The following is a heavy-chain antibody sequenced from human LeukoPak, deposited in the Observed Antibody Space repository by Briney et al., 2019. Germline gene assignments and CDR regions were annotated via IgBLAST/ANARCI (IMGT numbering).Heavy chain of an antibody. V-gene: IGHV3-74*01. CDR1: GFSFSSYW. CDR2: VNNDGCST. J-gene: IGHJ4*02. CDR3: ARSSYPYYFDY. Sequence: GGSLRLSCGASGFSFSSYWMHWVRQAPGKGLMWVSRVNNDGCSTTYADSVEGRFTISRDNARNTLYLQMNSLRAEDTAVYYCARSSYPYYFDYWGQGTLVTVSS. D-gene: IGHD6-19*01.